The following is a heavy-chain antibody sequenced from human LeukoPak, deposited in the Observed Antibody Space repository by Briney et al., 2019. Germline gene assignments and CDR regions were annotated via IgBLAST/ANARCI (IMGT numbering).Heavy chain of an antibody. J-gene: IGHJ4*02. CDR3: ARAAPNAQELDY. D-gene: IGHD4/OR15-4a*01. CDR2: IIPILGIA. V-gene: IGHV1-69*04. CDR1: GGTFSSYA. Sequence: ASVKVSCKASGGTFSSYAISWVRQAPGQGLEWMGRIIPILGIANYAQKFQGRVTITADKSTSTAYMELSSLRSEDTAVYYCARAAPNAQELDYWGQGSLVTVSS.